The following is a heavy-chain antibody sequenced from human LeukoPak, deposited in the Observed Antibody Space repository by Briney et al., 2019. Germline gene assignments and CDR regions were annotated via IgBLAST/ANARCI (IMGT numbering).Heavy chain of an antibody. Sequence: SETLSLTCAVYGGSFSGYYWSWIRQPPGKGLEWIGEINHSGSTNYNPSLKGRVTISVDTSKNQFSLKLSSVTAADTAVYYCARVEGSLIAVASLYYFDYWGQGTLVTVSS. CDR1: GGSFSGYY. V-gene: IGHV4-34*01. D-gene: IGHD6-19*01. J-gene: IGHJ4*02. CDR2: INHSGST. CDR3: ARVEGSLIAVASLYYFDY.